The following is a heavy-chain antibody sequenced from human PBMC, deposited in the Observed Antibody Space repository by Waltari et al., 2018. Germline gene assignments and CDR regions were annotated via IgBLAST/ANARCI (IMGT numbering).Heavy chain of an antibody. CDR3: AREIYYCGGDCLVFDI. CDR1: GYSISSGYY. J-gene: IGHJ3*02. Sequence: QVQLQESGPGLVKPSETLSLICTVSGYSISSGYYWGWIRQPPGKGLEWIGSTYHSGSTYYNPSLKSRVIISVDTSKNQFSLKLSSVTAADTAVYYCAREIYYCGGDCLVFDIWGQGTMVTVSS. CDR2: TYHSGST. V-gene: IGHV4-38-2*02. D-gene: IGHD2-21*02.